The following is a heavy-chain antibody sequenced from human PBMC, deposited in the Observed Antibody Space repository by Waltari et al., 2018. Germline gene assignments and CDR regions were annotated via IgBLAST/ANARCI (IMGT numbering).Heavy chain of an antibody. CDR1: GDSMSTSYS. Sequence: QLQLQESGPGLVKPSGTLSLICAVSGDSMSTSYSWSWVRQTQGKGLAWIGQVRGHVKTNDNPSFTSRVTMSLDTSTYHFALKLTSATAADTALYDCARDRGRGLYLDTWGQGTLVTVSP. CDR2: VRGHVKT. CDR3: ARDRGRGLYLDT. D-gene: IGHD1-1*01. V-gene: IGHV4-4*02. J-gene: IGHJ4*02.